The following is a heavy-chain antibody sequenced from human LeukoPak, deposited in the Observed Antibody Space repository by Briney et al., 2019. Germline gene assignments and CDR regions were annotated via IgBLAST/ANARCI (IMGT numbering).Heavy chain of an antibody. J-gene: IGHJ6*03. V-gene: IGHV4-61*02. D-gene: IGHD2-21*01. Sequence: SETLSLTCTVSGGSISSGSYYWSWIRQPAGKGLEWIGRIYTSGSTNYNPSLKSRVTISVDTSKNQFSLKLSSVTAADTAVYYCARAPVVVNYYYYYMDVWGKGTTVTVSS. CDR2: IYTSGST. CDR3: ARAPVVVNYYYYYMDV. CDR1: GGSISSGSYY.